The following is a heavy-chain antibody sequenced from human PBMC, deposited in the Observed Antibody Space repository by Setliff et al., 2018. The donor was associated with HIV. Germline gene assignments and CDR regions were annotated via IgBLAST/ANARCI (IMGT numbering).Heavy chain of an antibody. CDR2: IDSGGKDK. V-gene: IGHV3-30*02. D-gene: IGHD3-10*01. J-gene: IGHJ4*02. Sequence: PGGSLRLSCAASGFTFSNYGMHWVRQAPGKGLEWVSFIDSGGKDKIYIDSVQGRFTISRDNSKNTLYLQMDSLRDEDTALYYCVKDVNYRSGSLSDFWGQGTPVTVSS. CDR1: GFTFSNYG. CDR3: VKDVNYRSGSLSDF.